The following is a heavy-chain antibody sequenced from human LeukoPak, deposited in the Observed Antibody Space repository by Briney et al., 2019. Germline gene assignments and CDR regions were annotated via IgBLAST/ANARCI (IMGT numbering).Heavy chain of an antibody. D-gene: IGHD3-22*01. CDR1: GGSISSGGYY. V-gene: IGHV3-23*01. CDR3: AKDTYDSSGYYLYYFDY. Sequence: QPSQTLSLTCTVSGGSISSGGYYWSWVRQAPGKGLEWVSAISGSGGSTYYADSVKGRFTISRDNSKNTLYLQMNSLRAEDTAVYYCAKDTYDSSGYYLYYFDYWGQGTLVTVSS. CDR2: ISGSGGST. J-gene: IGHJ4*02.